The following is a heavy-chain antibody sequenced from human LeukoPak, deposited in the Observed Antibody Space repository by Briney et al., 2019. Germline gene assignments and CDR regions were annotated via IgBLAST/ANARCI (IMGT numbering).Heavy chain of an antibody. J-gene: IGHJ3*02. Sequence: SETLSLTCTVSGGSVSTIDYYWGWIRQPPGKGLEWIGSVYYSGSTYYNAPLKSRVTISVDTSKNQFSLKLSSVTAADTAVYYCARGPPDCSSTSCYAFDAFDIWGQGTMVTVSS. D-gene: IGHD2-2*01. CDR3: ARGPPDCSSTSCYAFDAFDI. CDR2: VYYSGST. CDR1: GGSVSTIDYY. V-gene: IGHV4-39*07.